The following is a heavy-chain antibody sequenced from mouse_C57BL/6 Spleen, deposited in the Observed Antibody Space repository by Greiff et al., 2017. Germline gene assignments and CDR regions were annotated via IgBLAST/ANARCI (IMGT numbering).Heavy chain of an antibody. V-gene: IGHV1-59*01. D-gene: IGHD1-1*01. CDR1: GYTFTSYW. Sequence: QVQLQQPGAELVRPGTSVKLSCKASGYTFTSYWMHWVKQRPGQGLKWIGVIDPSDSYTNYNQKFKGKATLTVDTSSSTAYMQLSSLTSEDSAVYYCARFDTTGGYWGQGTTLTVSS. CDR3: ARFDTTGGY. CDR2: IDPSDSYT. J-gene: IGHJ2*01.